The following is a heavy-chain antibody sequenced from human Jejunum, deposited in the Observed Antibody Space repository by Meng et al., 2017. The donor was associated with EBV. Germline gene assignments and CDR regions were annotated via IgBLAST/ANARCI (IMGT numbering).Heavy chain of an antibody. V-gene: IGHV1-2*06. CDR2: VNPNSGVT. J-gene: IGHJ4*02. CDR1: GYTFTDYY. Sequence: QLQLGQSGTEVKESGASVTCSCKASGYTFTDYYLHWVRQAPGQGLEWMGRVNPNSGVTNYAEKFQGRVTMTRDTSISTSYMEVSRLTSDDTAVYYCARPISGYTYYFDYWGQGTLVTVSS. CDR3: ARPISGYTYYFDY. D-gene: IGHD5-18*01.